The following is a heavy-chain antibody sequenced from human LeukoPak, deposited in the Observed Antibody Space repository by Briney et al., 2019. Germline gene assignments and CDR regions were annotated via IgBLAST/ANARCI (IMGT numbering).Heavy chain of an antibody. CDR2: IWYDGSNK. CDR3: AREESYYDYVWGSYRPYYFDY. CDR1: GFTFSSYG. V-gene: IGHV3-33*01. D-gene: IGHD3-16*02. Sequence: GGSLRLSCAASGFTFSSYGMHWVRQAPGKGLEWVAVIWYDGSNKYYADSVKGRFTISRDNSKNTLYLQMNSLRAEDTAVYYCAREESYYDYVWGSYRPYYFDYWGQGTLVTVSS. J-gene: IGHJ4*02.